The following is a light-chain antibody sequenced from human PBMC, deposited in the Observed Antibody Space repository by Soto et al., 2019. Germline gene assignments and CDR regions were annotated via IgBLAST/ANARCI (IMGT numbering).Light chain of an antibody. Sequence: DIQMTQSPSSLSASVGDRVTITCRASQSISSYLNWYQQKPGQAPKLLIYAASSLQSGVPSRFSGSGSGTDFTITISRLQPEDFATYYCQHSYSTPLTFGGGTKVEIK. J-gene: IGKJ4*01. CDR2: AAS. CDR1: QSISSY. CDR3: QHSYSTPLT. V-gene: IGKV1-39*01.